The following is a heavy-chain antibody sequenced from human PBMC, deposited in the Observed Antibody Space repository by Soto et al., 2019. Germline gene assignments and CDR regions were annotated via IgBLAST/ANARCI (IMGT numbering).Heavy chain of an antibody. D-gene: IGHD6-13*01. CDR2: ISGSEDNI. V-gene: IGHV3-23*01. CDR1: GFPFSNYY. CDR3: AKSALAAAGTGPFDY. Sequence: PGGSLRLSCVASGFPFSNYYMDWVRQAPGKGLERVAVISGSEDNIHYADSVKGRFTISRDNSKNTLYLQMNSLGAEDTAVYYCAKSALAAAGTGPFDYWGQGTLVTVSS. J-gene: IGHJ4*02.